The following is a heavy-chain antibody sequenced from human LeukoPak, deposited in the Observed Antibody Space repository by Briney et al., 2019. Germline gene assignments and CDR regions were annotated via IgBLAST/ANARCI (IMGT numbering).Heavy chain of an antibody. Sequence: IPSETLSLTCTVSGGSISSSSYYWGWIRQPPGKGLEWIGSIYYSGSTYYNPSLKSRVTISVDTSKNQFSLKLSSVTAADTAVYYCASSYCGGDCYYYYYMDVWGKGTTVTVSS. V-gene: IGHV4-39*07. CDR3: ASSYCGGDCYYYYYMDV. D-gene: IGHD2-21*01. J-gene: IGHJ6*03. CDR1: GGSISSSSYY. CDR2: IYYSGST.